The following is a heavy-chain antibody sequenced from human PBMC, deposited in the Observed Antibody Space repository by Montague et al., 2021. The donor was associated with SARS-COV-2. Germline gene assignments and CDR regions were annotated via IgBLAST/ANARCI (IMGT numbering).Heavy chain of an antibody. CDR3: ARGGTERSTTFGVVFFPLLYS. Sequence: SETLSLTCAVYGGSLSGHSWSWVRQAPEKGLEWIGDIGHTGSFKYNPSLKSRVTMSIDAAKNQFSLRMTSVTAADTSIYYCARGGTERSTTFGVVFFPLLYSWGQGTLVPVSS. V-gene: IGHV4-34*01. CDR1: GGSLSGHS. CDR2: IGHTGSF. J-gene: IGHJ4*02. D-gene: IGHD3-3*01.